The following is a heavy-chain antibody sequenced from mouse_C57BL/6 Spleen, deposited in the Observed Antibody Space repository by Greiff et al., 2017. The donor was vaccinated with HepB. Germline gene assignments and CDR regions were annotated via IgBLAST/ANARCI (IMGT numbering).Heavy chain of an antibody. V-gene: IGHV1-72*01. J-gene: IGHJ2*01. CDR3: ARSDWGYYDYDPCYFDY. CDR1: GSTFTSYW. CDR2: IDPNSGGT. Sequence: QVQLQQPGAELVKPGASVKLSCKASGSTFTSYWMHWVKQRPGRGLEWIGRIDPNSGGTKYNEKFKSKGTLTVVKPSSTAYMQLSSLTSEDSAVYYCARSDWGYYDYDPCYFDYWGQGTTLTVSS. D-gene: IGHD2-4*01.